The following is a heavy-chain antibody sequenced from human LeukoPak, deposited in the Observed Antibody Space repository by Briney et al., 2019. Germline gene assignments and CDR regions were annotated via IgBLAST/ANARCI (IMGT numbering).Heavy chain of an antibody. CDR3: ALLNNGITIFGG. Sequence: GSLSLSCAASGFTFSSYGMHWVRQAPGKGLEWVAVISYDGSNKYYADSVKGRFTISRDNSKNTLYLQMNSLRAEDTAVYYCALLNNGITIFGGWGQGTLVTVSS. J-gene: IGHJ4*02. CDR1: GFTFSSYG. D-gene: IGHD3-3*01. CDR2: ISYDGSNK. V-gene: IGHV3-30*03.